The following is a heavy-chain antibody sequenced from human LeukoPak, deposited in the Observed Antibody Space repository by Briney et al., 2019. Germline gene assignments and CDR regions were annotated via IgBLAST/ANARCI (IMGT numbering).Heavy chain of an antibody. CDR2: TYYSGST. V-gene: IGHV4-30-4*01. J-gene: IGHJ4*02. CDR1: GGSISSGDYY. D-gene: IGHD3-10*01. Sequence: SQNLSLTCTVSGGSISSGDYYWSWIRQPPGKGLEWIGYTYYSGSTYYNPSLKSRVTISVDTSKNQFSLKLSSVTAADTAVYYCARVNYGSGSYIDYWGQGTLVTVSS. CDR3: ARVNYGSGSYIDY.